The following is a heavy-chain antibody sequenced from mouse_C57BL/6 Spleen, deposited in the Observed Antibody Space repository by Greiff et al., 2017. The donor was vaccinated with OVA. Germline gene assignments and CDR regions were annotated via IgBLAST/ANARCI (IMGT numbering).Heavy chain of an antibody. J-gene: IGHJ2*01. CDR2: IDPSDSYT. D-gene: IGHD4-1*01. Sequence: QVQLQQPGAELVKPGASVKLSCKASGYTFTSYWMQWVKQRPGQGLEWIGEIDPSDSYTNYNQKFKGKATLTVDTSSSTAYMQLSSLTSEDSAVYYCARMGTGTGDYWGQGTTLTVSS. CDR3: ARMGTGTGDY. CDR1: GYTFTSYW. V-gene: IGHV1-50*01.